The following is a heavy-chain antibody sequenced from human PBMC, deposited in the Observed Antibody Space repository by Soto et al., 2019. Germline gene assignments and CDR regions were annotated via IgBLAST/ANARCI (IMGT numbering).Heavy chain of an antibody. D-gene: IGHD2-15*01. CDR1: GYTFTSYD. CDR2: MNPNRGNT. CDR3: ARFGCSGGICQRPFDY. V-gene: IGHV1-8*01. Sequence: QVRLVQSGAEVKKPGASVKVSCQASGYTFTSYDINWVRQATGQGLEWMGWMNPNRGNTGYAQKFQGRVTMTRNTPISTADMERSSLISEDTAVYYCARFGCSGGICQRPFDYWGQGTLVTVSS. J-gene: IGHJ4*02.